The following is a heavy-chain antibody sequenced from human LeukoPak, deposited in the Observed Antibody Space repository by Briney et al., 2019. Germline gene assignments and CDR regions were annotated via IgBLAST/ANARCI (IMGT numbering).Heavy chain of an antibody. V-gene: IGHV1-2*02. D-gene: IGHD5-18*01. Sequence: ASVKVSCKASGYTFTGYYMHWVRQAPGQGLEWMGWINPNSGGTNYAQKFLGRVTMTRDTSISTAYMELSRLRSDDTAVYYCARDEGNRGYSYGYGPYFDYWGQGTLVTVSS. CDR3: ARDEGNRGYSYGYGPYFDY. CDR1: GYTFTGYY. J-gene: IGHJ4*02. CDR2: INPNSGGT.